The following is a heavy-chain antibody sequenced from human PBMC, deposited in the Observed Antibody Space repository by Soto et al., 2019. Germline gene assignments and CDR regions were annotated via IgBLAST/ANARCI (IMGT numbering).Heavy chain of an antibody. Sequence: QVQLVESGGGVVQPGRSLRLSCAASGFTISSYGMHWVRQAPGKGLEWVAVIWYDGSNKYYADSVKGRFTISRDNSKNTLYLQMNSLSAEETDVYYCARVLDVDTGMALGYWGQGTLVTVSS. V-gene: IGHV3-33*01. CDR3: ARVLDVDTGMALGY. J-gene: IGHJ4*02. CDR2: IWYDGSNK. D-gene: IGHD5-18*01. CDR1: GFTISSYG.